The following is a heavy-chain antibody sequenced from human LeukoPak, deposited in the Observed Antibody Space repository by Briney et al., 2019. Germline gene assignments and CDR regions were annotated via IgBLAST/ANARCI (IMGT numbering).Heavy chain of an antibody. V-gene: IGHV4-39*07. Sequence: KPSETLSLTCTVSGGSISSSSYYWGWIRQPPGEGLEWLGSIYYSGSTYYNPSLKSRVTISVDTSKNQFSLKLSSVTAADTAVYYCATLGFSSGYYYYFDHWGQGTLVIVSS. CDR3: ATLGFSSGYYYYFDH. J-gene: IGHJ4*02. CDR1: GGSISSSSYY. D-gene: IGHD3-22*01. CDR2: IYYSGST.